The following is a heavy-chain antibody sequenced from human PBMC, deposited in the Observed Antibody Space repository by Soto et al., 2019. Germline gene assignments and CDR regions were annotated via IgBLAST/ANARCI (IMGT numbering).Heavy chain of an antibody. CDR1: GFTFSSYA. D-gene: IGHD6-13*01. CDR3: ASAYEQQLVDY. Sequence: GGSLRLSCAASGFTFSSYAMHWVRQAPGKGLEWVAVISYDGSNKYYADSVKGRFTISRDNSKNTLYLQMNSLRAEDTAVYYCASAYEQQLVDYWGQGT. V-gene: IGHV3-30-3*01. J-gene: IGHJ4*02. CDR2: ISYDGSNK.